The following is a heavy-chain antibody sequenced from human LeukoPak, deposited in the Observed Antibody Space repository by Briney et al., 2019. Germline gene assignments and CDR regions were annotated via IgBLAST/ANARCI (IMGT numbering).Heavy chain of an antibody. CDR1: GFTFSSHW. CDR3: VRDLKSFYGMDV. J-gene: IGHJ6*02. V-gene: IGHV3-74*01. Sequence: PGGSLRLSCAASGFTFSSHWMHWVRQAPGKGLVWVSRINSDGSSTSYADSVKGRFTISRDNAKNTLYLQMNSLRAEDTAVFYCVRDLKSFYGMDVWGQGTTVTVSS. CDR2: INSDGSST. D-gene: IGHD1-26*01.